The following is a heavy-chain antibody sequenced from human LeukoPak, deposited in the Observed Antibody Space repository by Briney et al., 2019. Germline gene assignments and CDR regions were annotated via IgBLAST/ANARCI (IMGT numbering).Heavy chain of an antibody. CDR2: INPSGGST. CDR3: ARVGWLRSAGGSNWFDP. Sequence: ASVKVSCKASGGTFSSYAISWVRQAPGQGLEWMGIINPSGGSTSYAQKFQGRVTMTRDTSTSTVYMELSSLRSEDTAVYYCARVGWLRSAGGSNWFDPWGQGTLVTVSS. J-gene: IGHJ5*02. V-gene: IGHV1-46*01. CDR1: GGTFSSYA. D-gene: IGHD5-12*01.